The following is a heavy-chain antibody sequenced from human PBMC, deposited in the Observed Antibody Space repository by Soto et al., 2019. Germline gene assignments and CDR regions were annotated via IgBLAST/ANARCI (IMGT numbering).Heavy chain of an antibody. CDR1: GGTISSWN. CDR3: ARRYGSAIDY. D-gene: IGHD1-26*01. Sequence: SETLSLTCTVSGGTISSWNWSWIRQPPGKGLEWIGYSYYSGSTTCNPSLKSRVTISVDTSKNQFSLKRSSVTAADTAVYYCARRYGSAIDYWGQGTLVTVSS. CDR2: SYYSGST. V-gene: IGHV4-59*08. J-gene: IGHJ4*02.